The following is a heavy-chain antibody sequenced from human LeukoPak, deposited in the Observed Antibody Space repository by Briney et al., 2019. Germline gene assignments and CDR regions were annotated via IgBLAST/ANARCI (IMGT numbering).Heavy chain of an antibody. Sequence: QPGGSLRLSWAASGFTFSTYAMSWVRQAPGKGLECVATISGSGGSTYYADSVKGRFTISRDNSTNTLYLKMHSLRAEDTAVYYCAKRGFLDSWGRGTLVTVSS. J-gene: IGHJ4*02. CDR1: GFTFSTYA. CDR2: ISGSGGST. V-gene: IGHV3-23*01. CDR3: AKRGFLDS. D-gene: IGHD5-12*01.